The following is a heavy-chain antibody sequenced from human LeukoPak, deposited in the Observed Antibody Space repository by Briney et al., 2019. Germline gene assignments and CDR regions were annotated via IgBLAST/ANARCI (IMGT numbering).Heavy chain of an antibody. CDR2: IKSKTDGGTT. Sequence: GGSLRLSCAASGFTFSNAWMSWVRQAPGKGLEWVGRIKSKTDGGTTDYAAPVKGRFTISRDDSKNTLYLQMNSLETEDTAVYYCTTATKREYFQHWGQGTLVTVSS. D-gene: IGHD1-26*01. J-gene: IGHJ1*01. CDR1: GFTFSNAW. V-gene: IGHV3-15*01. CDR3: TTATKREYFQH.